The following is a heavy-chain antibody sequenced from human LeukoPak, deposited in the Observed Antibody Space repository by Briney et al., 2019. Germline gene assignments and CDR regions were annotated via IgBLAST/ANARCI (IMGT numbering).Heavy chain of an antibody. CDR1: GFTFSSYW. CDR3: AKDMVRGVIINYFDY. Sequence: GGSLRLSCAASGFTFSSYWIHWVRQAPGKGLVWVSRINSDGSSTSYADSVKGRFTISRDNSKNTLYLQMNSLRAEDTAVYYCAKDMVRGVIINYFDYWGQGTLVTVSS. CDR2: INSDGSST. D-gene: IGHD3-10*01. J-gene: IGHJ4*02. V-gene: IGHV3-74*01.